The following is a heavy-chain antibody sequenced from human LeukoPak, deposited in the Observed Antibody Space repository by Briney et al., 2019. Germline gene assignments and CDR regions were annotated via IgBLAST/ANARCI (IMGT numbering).Heavy chain of an antibody. CDR1: GFTFDDYG. CDR2: INWNGGST. V-gene: IGHV3-20*04. CDR3: AGAYYGSGTYYYYYYYMDV. Sequence: PGGSLRLSCAASGFTFDDYGMSWVRQAPGKGLEWVSGINWNGGSTGYADSAKGRFTISRDNAKNSLYLQMNSLRAEDTALYYCAGAYYGSGTYYYYYYYMDVWGKGTTVTVSS. J-gene: IGHJ6*03. D-gene: IGHD3-10*01.